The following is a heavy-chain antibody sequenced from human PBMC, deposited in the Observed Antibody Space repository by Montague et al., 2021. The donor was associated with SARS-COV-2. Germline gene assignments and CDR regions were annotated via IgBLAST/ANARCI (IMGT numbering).Heavy chain of an antibody. D-gene: IGHD6-13*01. CDR3: ARVGRQQLVRLSGMDV. CDR2: IFHTGXT. J-gene: IGHJ6*02. Sequence: TLSLTCTVSGTSIRSGGYYWTWIRQHPGKGLEWIGYIFHTGXTXYXXXXKXRVTISVDTSKNQFSLKLSSVTAADTAVYYCARVGRQQLVRLSGMDVWGQGTTVTVSS. V-gene: IGHV4-31*03. CDR1: GTSIRSGGYY.